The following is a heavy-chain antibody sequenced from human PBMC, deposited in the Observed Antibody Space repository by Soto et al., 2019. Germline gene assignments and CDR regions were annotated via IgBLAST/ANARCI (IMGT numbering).Heavy chain of an antibody. D-gene: IGHD4-17*01. Sequence: QVQLVESGGGVVQPGRSLRLSCAASGFTFSSYSMHWVRQAPGKGLEWVAAMSYDGNSKYFADSVKGRFTISRDNSKNPLSPQMNSLGAEDPALYFFSGGPTVRDHDDFCLWGQGTLVTVSS. V-gene: IGHV3-30*14. J-gene: IGHJ4*02. CDR2: MSYDGNSK. CDR3: SGGPTVRDHDDFCL. CDR1: GFTFSSYS.